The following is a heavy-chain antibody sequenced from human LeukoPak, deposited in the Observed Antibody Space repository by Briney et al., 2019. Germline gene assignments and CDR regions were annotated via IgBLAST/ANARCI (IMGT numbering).Heavy chain of an antibody. CDR2: ISAYNGNT. Sequence: ASVKVSCKASGYTFTSYGISWVRQAPGQGLEWMGWISAYNGNTNYAQKLQGRVTKTTDTSTSTAFMELRSLTSDDTAVYYCARIQPKWLFPPGPFDYWGQGTLVTVSS. D-gene: IGHD3-22*01. J-gene: IGHJ4*02. CDR3: ARIQPKWLFPPGPFDY. CDR1: GYTFTSYG. V-gene: IGHV1-18*01.